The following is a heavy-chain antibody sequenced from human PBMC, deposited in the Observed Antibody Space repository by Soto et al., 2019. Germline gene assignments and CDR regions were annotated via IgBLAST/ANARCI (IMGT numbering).Heavy chain of an antibody. D-gene: IGHD1-26*01. V-gene: IGHV4-30-4*01. CDR2: IYYSGST. J-gene: IGHJ2*01. CDR3: ARDVGGSSWARYWYFDL. Sequence: SETLSLTCTVSGGSISSGDYYWSWIRQPPGKGLEWIGYIYYSGSTYYNPSLKSRVTISVDTSKNQFSLKLSSVTAADTAVYYCARDVGGSSWARYWYFDLWGRGTLVTVSS. CDR1: GGSISSGDYY.